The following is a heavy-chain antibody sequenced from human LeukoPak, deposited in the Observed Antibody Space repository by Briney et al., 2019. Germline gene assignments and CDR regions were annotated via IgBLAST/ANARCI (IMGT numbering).Heavy chain of an antibody. D-gene: IGHD2-8*01. Sequence: ASVKVSCKASGYTFGSYGVSWVRQAPGQGPEWMAWISVYSGNTEYAQKFQDRVTLTADTSTSTVYMELRSLRSDDTAVYYCARDGWSLGPWGQEPWSPSPQ. V-gene: IGHV1-18*01. CDR2: ISVYSGNT. J-gene: IGHJ5*02. CDR1: GYTFGSYG. CDR3: ARDGWSLGP.